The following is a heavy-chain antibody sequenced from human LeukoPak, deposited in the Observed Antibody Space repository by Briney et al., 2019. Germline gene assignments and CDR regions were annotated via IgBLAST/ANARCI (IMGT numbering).Heavy chain of an antibody. CDR1: GGSINNSY. V-gene: IGHV4-4*07. Sequence: SETLSLTCTVSGGSINNSYWNWIRQPAGKGLEWIGRIYTSGNIYYNPSLKSRVTISVDMSKNHISLKLSSVTAADTALYYCARGRYSNCWGQGTLVTVSS. CDR3: ARGRYSNC. J-gene: IGHJ4*02. CDR2: IYTSGNI. D-gene: IGHD5-12*01.